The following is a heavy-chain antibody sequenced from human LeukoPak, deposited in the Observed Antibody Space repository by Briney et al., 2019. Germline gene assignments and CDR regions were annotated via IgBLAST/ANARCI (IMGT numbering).Heavy chain of an antibody. D-gene: IGHD3-16*01. V-gene: IGHV4-38-2*01. CDR3: ARHYEP. Sequence: AGGSLRLSCAASGFTFSDYYMSWIRQPPGKGLEWIGSIYDRGSTYYNPSLKSRVTISVDTSKNQFSLKLNSVTAADTAVYYCARHYEPWGQGTLVTVSS. CDR1: GFTFSDYY. CDR2: IYDRGST. J-gene: IGHJ5*02.